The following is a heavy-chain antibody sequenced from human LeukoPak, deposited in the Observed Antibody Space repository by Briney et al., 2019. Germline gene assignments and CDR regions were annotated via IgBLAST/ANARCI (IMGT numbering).Heavy chain of an antibody. CDR3: ARHGGDGYTIDY. CDR2: IDPSDSYT. D-gene: IGHD5-24*01. Sequence: GESLKISCKGSGYSFTSYWISWVRQMPGKGLEWMGRIDPSDSYTNYSPSFQGHVTISADKSISTAYLQWSSLKASDTTMYYCARHGGDGYTIDYWGQGTLVTVSS. CDR1: GYSFTSYW. V-gene: IGHV5-10-1*01. J-gene: IGHJ4*02.